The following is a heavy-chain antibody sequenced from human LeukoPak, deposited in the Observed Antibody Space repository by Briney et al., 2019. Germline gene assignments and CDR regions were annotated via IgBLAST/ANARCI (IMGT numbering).Heavy chain of an antibody. J-gene: IGHJ2*01. V-gene: IGHV4-59*08. CDR2: IHSSGSP. Sequence: SETLSLTCTVSGGSISSYYWTWIRQPPGKGLEWIGYIHSSGSPDYTPSLKSRVTISVDTPNNQFSLKLSSVTATDTAVYYCARRDVGAAGRYFELWGRGTLVTVSS. CDR1: GGSISSYY. CDR3: ARRDVGAAGRYFEL. D-gene: IGHD1-26*01.